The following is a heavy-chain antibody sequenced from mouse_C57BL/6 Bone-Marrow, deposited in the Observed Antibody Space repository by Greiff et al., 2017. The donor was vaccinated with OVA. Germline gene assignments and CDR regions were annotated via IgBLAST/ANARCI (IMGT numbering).Heavy chain of an antibody. J-gene: IGHJ3*01. D-gene: IGHD2-3*01. CDR3: AEDGYYGFAY. CDR1: GYTFTSYW. V-gene: IGHV1-64*01. Sequence: QVHVKQPGAELVKPGASVKLSCKASGYTFTSYWMHWVKQRPGQGLEWIGMIHPNSGSTNYNEKFKSKATLTVDKSSSTAYMQLSSLTSEDSAVYYCAEDGYYGFAYWGQGTLVTVSA. CDR2: IHPNSGST.